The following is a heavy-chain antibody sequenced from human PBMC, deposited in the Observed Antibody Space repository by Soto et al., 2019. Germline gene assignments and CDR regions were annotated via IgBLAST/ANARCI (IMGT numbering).Heavy chain of an antibody. J-gene: IGHJ6*02. CDR2: IYWNDDK. D-gene: IGHD7-27*01. CDR1: GFSLNTAGGG. V-gene: IGHV2-5*01. CDR3: AHRPNWGINGLGA. Sequence: SGPTLVNPTQTLTLTCTLSGFSLNTAGGGVVWIRQPPGKALEWLALIYWNDDKRYSPSLNNRLTITRDTSRNQAVLTMTNMAPDDTGTYYCAHRPNWGINGLGAWGQGTSVTVSS.